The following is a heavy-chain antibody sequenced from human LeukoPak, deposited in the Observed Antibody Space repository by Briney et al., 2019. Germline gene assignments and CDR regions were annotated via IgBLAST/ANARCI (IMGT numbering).Heavy chain of an antibody. J-gene: IGHJ6*02. CDR1: GFTFSNYA. Sequence: GGSLRLSCAASGFTFSNYAVTWVRQAPGKGLEWVSSISGSGRTTYYADSVKGRFTISRDNSKNTLYLQMNSLRAEDTAVYYCARDRISTVTGAYYYYYGMDVWGQGTTVTVSS. CDR2: ISGSGRTT. V-gene: IGHV3-23*01. CDR3: ARDRISTVTGAYYYYYGMDV. D-gene: IGHD4-11*01.